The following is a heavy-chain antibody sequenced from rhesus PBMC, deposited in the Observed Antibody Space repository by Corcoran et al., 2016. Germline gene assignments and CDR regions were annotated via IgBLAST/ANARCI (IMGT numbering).Heavy chain of an antibody. D-gene: IGHD6-31*01. CDR2: FYGSRGST. CDR1: GYSISSNY. CDR3: VKRESSGWYSFDS. Sequence: QVQLQESGPGLVKPSETLSLTCAVSGYSISSNYWSWIRQPPGKGLEWFGYFYGSRGSTYYTPSLNIEVTISTDRSKTQSPLKRGSVPAADSAGYYVVKRESSGWYSFDSWARESWSPSPQ. J-gene: IGHJ4*01. V-gene: IGHV4-147*01.